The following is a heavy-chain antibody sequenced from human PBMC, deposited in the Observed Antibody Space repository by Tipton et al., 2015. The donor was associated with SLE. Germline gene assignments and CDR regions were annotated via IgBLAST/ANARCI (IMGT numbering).Heavy chain of an antibody. J-gene: IGHJ2*01. CDR3: ARHQRSPHIVVVIDWYFDL. V-gene: IGHV4-59*08. CDR2: IYYSGST. Sequence: TLSLTCTVSGGSISSYYWGWIRQPPGKGLEWIGYIYYSGSTNYNPSLKSRVTISVDTSKNQFSLKLSSVTAADTAVYYCARHQRSPHIVVVIDWYFDLWGRGTLVTVSP. CDR1: GGSISSYY. D-gene: IGHD2-21*01.